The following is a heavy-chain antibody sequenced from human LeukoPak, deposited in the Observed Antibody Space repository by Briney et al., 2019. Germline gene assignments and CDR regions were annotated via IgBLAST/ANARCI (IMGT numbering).Heavy chain of an antibody. CDR2: IYYSGNT. D-gene: IGHD6-13*01. CDR1: GGSINGYY. Sequence: PSETLSLTCTVFGGSINGYYWSWIRQPPGKGLEWVGYIYYSGNTNYNPSLKSRVSISVDTSKNQFSLNLSSVTAADTAMYYCARLHFAAAEEFDPWGQGTLVTVSS. J-gene: IGHJ5*02. V-gene: IGHV4-59*08. CDR3: ARLHFAAAEEFDP.